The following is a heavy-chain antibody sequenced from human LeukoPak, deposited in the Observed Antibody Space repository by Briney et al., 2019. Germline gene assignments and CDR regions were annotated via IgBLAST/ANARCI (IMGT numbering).Heavy chain of an antibody. D-gene: IGHD5-18*01. J-gene: IGHJ6*03. CDR3: ARLHPDTSLTLYYYYIYV. Sequence: PSETLSLTCTVSGGSISGHYWSWIRQPPGKGLEWIGYIYYSGSTNYNPSLKSRATISVDTSMNQFSLMLSSVTAADTAVYYCARLHPDTSLTLYYYYIYVWGKGTTVTVSS. V-gene: IGHV4-59*08. CDR1: GGSISGHY. CDR2: IYYSGST.